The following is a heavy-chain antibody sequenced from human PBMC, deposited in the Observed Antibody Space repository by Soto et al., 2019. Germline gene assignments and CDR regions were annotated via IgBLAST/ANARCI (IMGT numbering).Heavy chain of an antibody. CDR1: GGTFSSYA. CDR2: IIPIFGTA. J-gene: IGHJ6*02. CDR3: ARVSRIAAAGTTSTGFYYYGMDV. Sequence: GASVKVSCKASGGTFSSYAISWVRQAPGQGLEWMGGIIPIFGTANYAQKFQGRVTITADKSTSTAYMELSSLRSEDTAVYYCARVSRIAAAGTTSTGFYYYGMDVWGQGTTVTV. D-gene: IGHD6-13*01. V-gene: IGHV1-69*06.